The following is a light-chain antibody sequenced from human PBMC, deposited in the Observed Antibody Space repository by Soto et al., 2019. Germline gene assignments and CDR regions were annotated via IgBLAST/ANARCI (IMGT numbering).Light chain of an antibody. J-gene: IGLJ1*01. V-gene: IGLV2-14*03. CDR2: DVS. CDR1: SSEVGGYNS. Sequence: QSALTQPASVSGSPGQSITISCTGTSSEVGGYNSVSWYQHHPGKAPKLMIFDVSDRPSGVSSRFSGSKSGNTASLTISVLQAEDEADYYCSSYTTSSTPHYVFGPGTKVTVL. CDR3: SSYTTSSTPHYV.